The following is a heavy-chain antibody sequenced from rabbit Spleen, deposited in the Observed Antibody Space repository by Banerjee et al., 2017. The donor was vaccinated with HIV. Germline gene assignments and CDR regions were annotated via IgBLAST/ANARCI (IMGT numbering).Heavy chain of an antibody. D-gene: IGHD1-1*01. V-gene: IGHV1S40*01. CDR2: INASTGKP. CDR1: GFSFSDRDV. J-gene: IGHJ6*01. Sequence: QSLEESGGDLVKPGASLTLTCKASGFSFSDRDVMCWVRQAPGKGLQWIACINASTGKPVYATWASGRFTISRTSSTTVTLHMTRLTAADTATYFCARDTSSSFSSYGMDLWGPGTLVTVS. CDR3: ARDTSSSFSSYGMDL.